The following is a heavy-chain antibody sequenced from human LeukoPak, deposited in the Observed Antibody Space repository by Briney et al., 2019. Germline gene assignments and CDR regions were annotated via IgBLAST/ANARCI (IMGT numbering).Heavy chain of an antibody. CDR1: GYTFTSYD. D-gene: IGHD6-13*01. J-gene: IGHJ6*03. V-gene: IGHV1-8*01. Sequence: ASVKVSCKASGYTFTSYDINWVRQATGQGLEWMGWMNPNSGNTGYAQKFQGRVTMTRNTSISTAYMELSSLRSEDTAVYYCATATSSSPYYYYYMDVWGKGTTVTVSS. CDR2: MNPNSGNT. CDR3: ATATSSSPYYYYYMDV.